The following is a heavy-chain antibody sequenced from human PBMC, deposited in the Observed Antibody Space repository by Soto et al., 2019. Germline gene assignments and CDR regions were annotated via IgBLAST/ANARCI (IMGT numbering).Heavy chain of an antibody. D-gene: IGHD2-2*02. Sequence: RPSCAASRFAFSSCARNWVRLAPGTGLKWVSGISPGGDSTHYADSVKGRFTISRDNSKNTLYLQMNSLRAEDAAVYFCARDFRLVPSAIQYDYYVLGVWGPGTTVTVS. CDR2: ISPGGDST. J-gene: IGHJ6*02. CDR3: ARDFRLVPSAIQYDYYVLGV. V-gene: IGHV3-23*01. CDR1: RFAFSSCA.